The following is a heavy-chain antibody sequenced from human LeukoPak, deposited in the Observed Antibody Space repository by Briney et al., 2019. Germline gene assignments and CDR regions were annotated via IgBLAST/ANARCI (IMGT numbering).Heavy chain of an antibody. J-gene: IGHJ5*02. V-gene: IGHV4-39*01. CDR3: ARRIRIAVAGSNWFDP. D-gene: IGHD6-19*01. Sequence: SQTLSLTCAVSGGSISSSSYYWGWLRQPPGKGLEWIGSIYYSGSTYYNPSLKSRVTISVDTSKNQFSLKLSSVTAADTAVYYCARRIRIAVAGSNWFDPWGQGTLVTVSS. CDR2: IYYSGST. CDR1: GGSISSSSYY.